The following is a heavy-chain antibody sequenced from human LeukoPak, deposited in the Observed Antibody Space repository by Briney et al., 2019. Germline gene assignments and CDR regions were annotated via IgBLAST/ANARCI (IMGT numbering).Heavy chain of an antibody. CDR2: MYSSGST. D-gene: IGHD2-21*01. V-gene: IGHV4-4*07. CDR1: GGSISSYY. J-gene: IGHJ3*02. Sequence: SETLSLTCTVSGGSISSYYWSWIRQPAGKGLEWIGRMYSSGSTNYNPSLKSRVIMSVDTSKNQFSLKLRSVTAADTAVYYCAREGGRVKAIGTFDIWGQGTMVTVSS. CDR3: AREGGRVKAIGTFDI.